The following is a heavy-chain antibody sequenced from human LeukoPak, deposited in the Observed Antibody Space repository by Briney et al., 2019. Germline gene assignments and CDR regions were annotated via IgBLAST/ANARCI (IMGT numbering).Heavy chain of an antibody. CDR2: ILYDVSDK. D-gene: IGHD1-26*01. CDR1: GFTFSNYA. Sequence: GGSLRLSCAASGFTFSNYAMHWVRQAPGKGLEWVAVILYDVSDKYYADSVKGRFTISRDNSKNTLYLQMNSLRAEDTAVYYCARKVGVTSSFDYWGQGTLVTVSS. CDR3: ARKVGVTSSFDY. V-gene: IGHV3-30*04. J-gene: IGHJ4*02.